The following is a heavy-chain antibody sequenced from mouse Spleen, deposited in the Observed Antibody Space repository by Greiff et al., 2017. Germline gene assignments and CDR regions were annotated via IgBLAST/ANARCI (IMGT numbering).Heavy chain of an antibody. Sequence: EVHLVESGPELVKPGASVKMSCKASGYTFTSYVMHWVKQKPGQGLEWIGSINPYNDGTKYNEKFKGKATLTSDKSSSTAYMELSSLTSEDSAVYYCAREGIYYYGSSYVGYFDVWGAGTTVTVSS. J-gene: IGHJ1*01. CDR1: GYTFTSYV. V-gene: IGHV1-14*01. CDR3: AREGIYYYGSSYVGYFDV. CDR2: INPYNDGT. D-gene: IGHD1-1*01.